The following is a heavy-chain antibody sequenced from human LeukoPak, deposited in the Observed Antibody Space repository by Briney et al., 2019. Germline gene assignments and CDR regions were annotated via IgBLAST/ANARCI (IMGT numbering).Heavy chain of an antibody. J-gene: IGHJ6*02. D-gene: IGHD3-10*01. CDR1: GGSFSDYY. CDR3: ARVRVRGVKFGYYYYYGMDV. Sequence: SETLSLTCAVYGGSFSDYYWSWIRQPPGRGLEWIGEINHSGSTNYNPSLKSRVTISVDTSKNQFSLKLSSVTAADTAVYYCARVRVRGVKFGYYYYYGMDVWGQGTTVTVSS. CDR2: INHSGST. V-gene: IGHV4-34*01.